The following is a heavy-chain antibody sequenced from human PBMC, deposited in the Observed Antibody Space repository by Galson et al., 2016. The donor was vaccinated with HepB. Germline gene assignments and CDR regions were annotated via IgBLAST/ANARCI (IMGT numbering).Heavy chain of an antibody. D-gene: IGHD4-17*01. J-gene: IGHJ5*02. CDR2: VSFDGRNT. CDR3: TRAAVGRTATTTLA. Sequence: SLRLSCAGSGFDFNDSSIHWVRQSPGKGLEWVAGVSFDGRNTYYADSVKGRFIISRDSSKKTVYWQMNSLRSKDTAVYYCTRAAVGRTATTTLAWGQGLLVTVSS. V-gene: IGHV3-30-3*01. CDR1: GFDFNDSS.